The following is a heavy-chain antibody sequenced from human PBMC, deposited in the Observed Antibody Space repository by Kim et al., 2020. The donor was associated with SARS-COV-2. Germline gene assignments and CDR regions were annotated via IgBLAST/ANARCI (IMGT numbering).Heavy chain of an antibody. V-gene: IGHV3-30*04. CDR3: ARDRWLGYFDWLLESYYYYGMDV. J-gene: IGHJ6*02. CDR2: ISYDGSNK. CDR1: GFTFSSYA. Sequence: GGSLRLSCAASGFTFSSYAMRWVRQAPGKGLEWVAVISYDGSNKYYADSVKGRFTISRDNSKNTLYLQMNSLRAEDTAVYYCARDRWLGYFDWLLESYYYYGMDVWGQGTTVTVSS. D-gene: IGHD3-9*01.